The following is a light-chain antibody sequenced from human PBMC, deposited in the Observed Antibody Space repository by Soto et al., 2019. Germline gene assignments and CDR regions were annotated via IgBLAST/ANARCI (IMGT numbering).Light chain of an antibody. CDR2: GAS. CDR3: QQYDNWPPIT. CDR1: QSVNSN. Sequence: EIVMTQSPATLSVSPGERATLSCRASQSVNSNLVWYQQKPGQTPRLLIYGASTRATGVPARFSGSGSGTDFTLTISSLQSEDFAVYYCQQYDNWPPITFGQGTQLEIK. V-gene: IGKV3-15*01. J-gene: IGKJ5*01.